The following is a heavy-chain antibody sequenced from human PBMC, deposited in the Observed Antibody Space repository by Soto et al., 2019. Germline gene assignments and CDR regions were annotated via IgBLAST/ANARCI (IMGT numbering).Heavy chain of an antibody. CDR1: GFTFSSYA. CDR3: AKDGHRSGWYYFDY. J-gene: IGHJ4*02. CDR2: ISGSGGGT. V-gene: IGHV3-23*01. Sequence: EVQLLESGGDLVQPGGSLRLSCAASGFTFSSYAMTWVRQAPGKGLEWVSGISGSGGGTYYADSVKGRFTISRDNSKNTLYLQKNSLRAEDTAVYYCAKDGHRSGWYYFDYWGQGTLVTVSS. D-gene: IGHD6-19*01.